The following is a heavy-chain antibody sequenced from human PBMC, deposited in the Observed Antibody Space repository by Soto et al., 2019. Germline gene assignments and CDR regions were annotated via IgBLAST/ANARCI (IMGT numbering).Heavy chain of an antibody. CDR2: IKEDGSVK. Sequence: EGQLVESGGGLVQAGGSLRLTCEGFRLTFSPYWMTWVRQAPGKGLEWVASIKEDGSVKNYADSVKGRFTVSRDNVERAMFLQMTSVRVDDTAVYFCARDVSSEYASILDVWGRGARVTVSS. V-gene: IGHV3-7*03. CDR3: ARDVSSEYASILDV. CDR1: RLTFSPYW. D-gene: IGHD3-3*01. J-gene: IGHJ4*02.